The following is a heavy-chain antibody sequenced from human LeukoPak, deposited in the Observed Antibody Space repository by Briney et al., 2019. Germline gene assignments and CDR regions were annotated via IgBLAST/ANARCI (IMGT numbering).Heavy chain of an antibody. CDR3: ARDNCSSTSCRKKFDN. CDR2: IYYSGST. D-gene: IGHD2-2*01. V-gene: IGHV4-59*12. CDR1: GGSISSYY. Sequence: SETLSLTCTVSGGSISSYYWSWIRQPPGKGLEWIGYIYYSGSTNYNPSLKSRVTISVDTSKNQFSLKLSSVTAADTAVYYCARDNCSSTSCRKKFDNWGQGTLVTVSS. J-gene: IGHJ4*02.